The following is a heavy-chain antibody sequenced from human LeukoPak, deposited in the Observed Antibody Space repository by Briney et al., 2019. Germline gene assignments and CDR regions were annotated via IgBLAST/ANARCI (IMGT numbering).Heavy chain of an antibody. J-gene: IGHJ6*02. V-gene: IGHV1-69*04. D-gene: IGHD3-22*01. CDR1: AGTFSSYA. CDR3: ARVPRYYDSSGYYYVRAYYYYGMDV. CDR2: IIPILGIA. Sequence: GASVKVSCKASAGTFSSYAISWVRQAPGQGLEWMGRIIPILGIANYAQKFQGRVTITADKSTSTAYMELSSLRSEDTAVYYCARVPRYYDSSGYYYVRAYYYYGMDVWGQGTTVTVSS.